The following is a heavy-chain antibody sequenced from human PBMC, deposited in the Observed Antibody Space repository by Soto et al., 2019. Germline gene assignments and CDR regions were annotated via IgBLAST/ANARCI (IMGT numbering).Heavy chain of an antibody. J-gene: IGHJ3*02. CDR3: ARGGGYTGSHYGHALDI. Sequence: GASVKVSCKASGYTFSTYYMHWVRLAPGLGLEWMGIINPSGGYTSYAQTFQGRVSMTRDTSTNTFYMELSSLTSVDTALYYCARGGGYTGSHYGHALDIWGPGTMVTVSS. CDR2: INPSGGYT. CDR1: GYTFSTYY. D-gene: IGHD1-26*01. V-gene: IGHV1-46*01.